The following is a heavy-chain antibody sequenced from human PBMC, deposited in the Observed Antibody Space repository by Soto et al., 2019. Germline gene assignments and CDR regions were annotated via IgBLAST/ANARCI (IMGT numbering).Heavy chain of an antibody. Sequence: EVQLVESGGGLVQPGGSLRLSCTASGFSLSTSWMTWVRQAPGKGLEWVANIMQDGSDKYYVDSVKGRFTISRDNAKNSLYLHMTSLRASVTAVYYWASKRLYFYGLDVWGQGTTVTVSS. CDR1: GFSLSTSW. V-gene: IGHV3-7*01. CDR3: ASKRLYFYGLDV. CDR2: IMQDGSDK. J-gene: IGHJ6*02.